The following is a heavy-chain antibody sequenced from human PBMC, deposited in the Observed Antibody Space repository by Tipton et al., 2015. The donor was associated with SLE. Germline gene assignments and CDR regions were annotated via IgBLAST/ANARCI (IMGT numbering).Heavy chain of an antibody. CDR2: ISSSSSTI. J-gene: IGHJ4*02. Sequence: SLRLSCAASGFTFRGYSMDWVRQAPGKGLEWVSYISSSSSTIYYADSVKGRFTISRDNAKNSLSLQMNSLRAEDTAVYYCARDRGAAAWDYWGQGTLVTVSS. D-gene: IGHD6-13*01. CDR3: ARDRGAAAWDY. CDR1: GFTFRGYS. V-gene: IGHV3-48*01.